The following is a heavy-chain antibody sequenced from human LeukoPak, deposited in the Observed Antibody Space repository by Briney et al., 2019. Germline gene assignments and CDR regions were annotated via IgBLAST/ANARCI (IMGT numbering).Heavy chain of an antibody. CDR1: GFTFRSFV. V-gene: IGHV3-30*04. Sequence: GGSLRLSCAASGFTFRSFVMHWVRQAPGKGLEWVAAISYEDGSNKYYADSVKGRFTISRDNSKYTVYLEMNSLRVEDTVMYYCSKERPEEYYGSGSYFDYWGQGTLVTVSS. CDR2: ISYEDGSNK. CDR3: SKERPEEYYGSGSYFDY. D-gene: IGHD3-10*01. J-gene: IGHJ4*02.